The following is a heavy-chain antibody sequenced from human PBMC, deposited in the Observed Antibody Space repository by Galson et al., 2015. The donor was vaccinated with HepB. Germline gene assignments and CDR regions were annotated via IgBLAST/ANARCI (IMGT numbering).Heavy chain of an antibody. D-gene: IGHD2-2*01. J-gene: IGHJ6*02. CDR2: MYDGGSP. CDR3: AREAMFCSRTNLNCYYYALDV. CDR1: RGSMTSYF. Sequence: SETLSLTCSVSRGSMTSYFWTWIRQPPGKGLEWVASMYDGGSPNYNPSLQSRVTISLDTSNHLLSLHLSSVTAADTAIYYCAREAMFCSRTNLNCYYYALDVWGLGTTVTVSS. V-gene: IGHV4-59*01.